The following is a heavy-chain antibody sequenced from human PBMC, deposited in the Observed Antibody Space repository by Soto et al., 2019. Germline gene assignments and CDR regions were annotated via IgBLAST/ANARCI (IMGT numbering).Heavy chain of an antibody. CDR2: ISYDGSNK. Sequence: GGSLRLSCAASGFSFNSFGIHWVRQAPDKGLEWVTVISYDGSNKYYADSVKGRFTISRDNSKNTLYLEMNSLRAEDTAIYYCAKDSNPSIAARLSYYFGMDVWGRGTPVTISS. CDR1: GFSFNSFG. D-gene: IGHD6-6*01. CDR3: AKDSNPSIAARLSYYFGMDV. V-gene: IGHV3-30*18. J-gene: IGHJ6*02.